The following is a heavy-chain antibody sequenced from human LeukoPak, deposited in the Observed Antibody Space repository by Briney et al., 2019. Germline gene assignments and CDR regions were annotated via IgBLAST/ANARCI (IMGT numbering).Heavy chain of an antibody. CDR1: GGSISSSSYY. CDR2: IYYSGST. CDR3: ARDHRDDYVWGSYQANDY. Sequence: SETLSLTCTVSGGSISSSSYYWGWIRQPPGKGLEWIGSIYYSGSTYYNPSLKSRVTISVDTSKNQFSLKLSSVTAADTAVYYCARDHRDDYVWGSYQANDYWGQGTLVTVSS. V-gene: IGHV4-39*07. D-gene: IGHD3-16*01. J-gene: IGHJ4*02.